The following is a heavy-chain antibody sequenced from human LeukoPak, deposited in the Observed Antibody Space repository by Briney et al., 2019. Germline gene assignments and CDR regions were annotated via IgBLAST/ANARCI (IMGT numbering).Heavy chain of an antibody. CDR2: IKQDGSDK. J-gene: IGHJ4*02. CDR3: ARKTVVGSYFDY. V-gene: IGHV3-7*03. Sequence: PGGSLRLSCAASGFTFSAYWMSWVRQAPGKGLGWVANIKQDGSDKYYVDSVKGRFTISRDNAKNSLYLQMNSLRAEETAVYYCARKTVVGSYFDYWGQGTPVTVSS. D-gene: IGHD4-23*01. CDR1: GFTFSAYW.